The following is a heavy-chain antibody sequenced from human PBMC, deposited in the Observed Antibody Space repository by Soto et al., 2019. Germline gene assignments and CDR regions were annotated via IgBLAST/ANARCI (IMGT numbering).Heavy chain of an antibody. CDR1: GGTFSSYA. Sequence: SVKVSCKASGGTFSSYAISWVRQAPGQGLEWMGGIIPIFGTANYAQKFQGRVTITADESTSTAYMELSSLRSEDTAVYYCARDRIGAVGVGQRYYYGMDVWGQGTTVNVSS. V-gene: IGHV1-69*13. D-gene: IGHD1-26*01. CDR3: ARDRIGAVGVGQRYYYGMDV. CDR2: IIPIFGTA. J-gene: IGHJ6*02.